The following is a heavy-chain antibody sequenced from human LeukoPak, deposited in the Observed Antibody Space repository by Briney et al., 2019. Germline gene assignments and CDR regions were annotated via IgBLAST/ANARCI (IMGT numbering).Heavy chain of an antibody. CDR1: GGSISSSSYY. V-gene: IGHV4-39*01. CDR3: ARHVRDGYNYELVNNAFDI. Sequence: SETLSLTCTVSGGSISSSSYYWGWIRQPPGKGLEWIGSIYYSGSTYYNPSLKSRVTISVDTSKNQFSLKLSSVTAADTAVYYCARHVRDGYNYELVNNAFDIWGQGTMVTVSS. J-gene: IGHJ3*02. CDR2: IYYSGST. D-gene: IGHD5-24*01.